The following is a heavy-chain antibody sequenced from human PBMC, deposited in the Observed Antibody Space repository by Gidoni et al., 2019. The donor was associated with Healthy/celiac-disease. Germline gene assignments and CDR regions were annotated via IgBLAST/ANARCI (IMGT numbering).Heavy chain of an antibody. CDR1: GFTFSNAW. D-gene: IGHD4-17*01. J-gene: IGHJ4*02. V-gene: IGHV3-15*01. CDR2: IKSKTDGGTT. Sequence: EVQLVESGGGLVKRGGSLHLSCVAYGFTFSNAWMIWVRQAPGNGLEWDGLIKSKTDGGTTDYAAPVKGRFTISRDYSKNTLYLQMNSLKPDYTAVYDCTTEPLTVTDGYWGQGTLVTVSS. CDR3: TTEPLTVTDGY.